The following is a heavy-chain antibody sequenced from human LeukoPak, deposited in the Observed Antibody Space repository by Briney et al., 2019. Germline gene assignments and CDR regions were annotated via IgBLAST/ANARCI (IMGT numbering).Heavy chain of an antibody. Sequence: GGSLRLSCAAAGFTFSSYWMHWVRQAPGKGLGWVSRINSDVSSTTYADSVKGRFTISRDNAKNTLYLQMNSLRAEDTAVYYCARETGGSCYFFDYWGQGTLGTVSS. J-gene: IGHJ4*02. D-gene: IGHD2-15*01. CDR1: GFTFSSYW. CDR2: INSDVSST. CDR3: ARETGGSCYFFDY. V-gene: IGHV3-74*01.